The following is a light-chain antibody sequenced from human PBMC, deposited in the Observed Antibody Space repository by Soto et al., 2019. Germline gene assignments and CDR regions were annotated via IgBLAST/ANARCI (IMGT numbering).Light chain of an antibody. J-gene: IGKJ4*01. CDR3: QQYNSYPLT. Sequence: DIQMTQSPSTLSASVGDRVTITCRASQSINSWLAWYQQKPGKAPKLLIYKASSLESGVPSRFRGSRSGTEFTLTISSLQPDDFATYSWQQYNSYPLTFGGGTKVEIK. V-gene: IGKV1-5*03. CDR2: KAS. CDR1: QSINSW.